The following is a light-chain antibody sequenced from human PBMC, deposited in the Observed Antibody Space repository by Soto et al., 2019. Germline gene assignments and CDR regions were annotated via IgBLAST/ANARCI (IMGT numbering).Light chain of an antibody. CDR2: SAS. CDR1: QDVRSD. Sequence: DIQMTQSPSSLSASVGHTVTITCRASQDVRSDLGWYQHKAGKPPKRLIYSASRLQGGVPSRFSGSGSGTEFTLTIGSLQPEDSETYYCLQHDSFPYTFGQGTRLEI. J-gene: IGKJ2*01. CDR3: LQHDSFPYT. V-gene: IGKV1-17*01.